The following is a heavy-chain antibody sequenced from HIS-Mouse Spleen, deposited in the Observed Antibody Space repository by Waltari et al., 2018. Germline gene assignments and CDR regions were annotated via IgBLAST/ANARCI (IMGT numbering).Heavy chain of an antibody. CDR3: VGEFH. V-gene: IGHV4-39*07. J-gene: IGHJ4*02. Sequence: NPSLKSRVTISVDTSKNQFSLKLSSVTAADTAVYYCVGEFHWGQGTLVTVSS. D-gene: IGHD4-17*01.